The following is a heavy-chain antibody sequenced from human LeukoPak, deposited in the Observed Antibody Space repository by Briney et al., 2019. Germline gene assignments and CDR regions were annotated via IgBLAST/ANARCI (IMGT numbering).Heavy chain of an antibody. Sequence: GVPLRLSCAASGFPISIYGMNWVRQAPRKGLEWVSVIFGSGDTTNYADSVKGRFTISRDRSKNTLYLEMHSLRADDTAVYYCAKDQKPDSGYDIDYWGQGTLVIVSS. J-gene: IGHJ4*02. CDR3: AKDQKPDSGYDIDY. V-gene: IGHV3-23*01. CDR1: GFPISIYG. D-gene: IGHD5-12*01. CDR2: IFGSGDTT.